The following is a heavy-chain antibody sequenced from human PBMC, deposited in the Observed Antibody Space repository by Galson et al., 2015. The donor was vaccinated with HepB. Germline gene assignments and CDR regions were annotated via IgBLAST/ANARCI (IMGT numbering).Heavy chain of an antibody. Sequence: SLRLSCAASGFTFSSYGMHWVRQAPGKGLEWVAVIWYDGSNKYYADSVKGRFTISRDNSKNTLYLQMNSLRAEDTAVYYCARDMRAAAGEKKRFIDYWGQGTLVTVSS. CDR1: GFTFSSYG. CDR3: ARDMRAAAGEKKRFIDY. V-gene: IGHV3-33*01. J-gene: IGHJ4*02. D-gene: IGHD6-13*01. CDR2: IWYDGSNK.